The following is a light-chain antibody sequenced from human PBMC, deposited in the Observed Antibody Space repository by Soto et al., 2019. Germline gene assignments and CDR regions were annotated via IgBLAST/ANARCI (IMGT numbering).Light chain of an antibody. CDR3: KSYAGSNTYV. CDR2: EVV. V-gene: IGLV2-8*01. J-gene: IGLJ1*01. CDR1: SSDVGKYDY. Sequence: QSVLTQPASASGSPGQSVTIACTGTSSDVGKYDYLSWFQHHPGKAHKLIIYEVVQRPSGVPYRFSGSKSGNTASLTVSGLRAADEADYFCKSYAGSNTYVFGSGTKVTVL.